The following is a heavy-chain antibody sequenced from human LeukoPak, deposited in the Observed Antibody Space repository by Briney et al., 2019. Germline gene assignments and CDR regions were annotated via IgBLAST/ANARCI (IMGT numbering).Heavy chain of an antibody. J-gene: IGHJ4*02. D-gene: IGHD3-9*01. CDR3: ASRLLRETGPVH. Sequence: GGSLRLSCAASGFTFSSYAMSWVRQAPGKGLEWVSAISGSGGSTYYADSVKGRFTFSRDNSKNTLYLQMNSLRAEDTAVYYCASRLLRETGPVHWGQGTLVTVSS. V-gene: IGHV3-23*01. CDR1: GFTFSSYA. CDR2: ISGSGGST.